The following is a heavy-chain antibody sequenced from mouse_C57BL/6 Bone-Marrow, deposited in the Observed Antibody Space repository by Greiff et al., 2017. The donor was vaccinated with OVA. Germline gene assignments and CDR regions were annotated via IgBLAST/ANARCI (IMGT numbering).Heavy chain of an antibody. Sequence: QVQLQQPGAELVRPGTSVKLSCKASGYTFTSYWMHWVKQRPGQGLEWIGVIDPSDSYTNYNQKFKGKAKLTVDTSSSTAYMQLSSLTSEDSAVYYCARPTVVAPYAMDYWGQGTSVTVSS. J-gene: IGHJ4*01. D-gene: IGHD1-1*01. CDR3: ARPTVVAPYAMDY. CDR1: GYTFTSYW. V-gene: IGHV1-59*01. CDR2: IDPSDSYT.